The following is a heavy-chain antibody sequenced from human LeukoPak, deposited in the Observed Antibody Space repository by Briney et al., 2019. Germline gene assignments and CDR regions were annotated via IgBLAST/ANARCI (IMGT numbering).Heavy chain of an antibody. V-gene: IGHV3-21*01. CDR2: ISSSSSYI. Sequence: GGSLRLSCAASGFTFSSYDMHWVRQAPGKGLEWVSSISSSSSYIYYADSVKGRFTISRDNAKNSLYLQMNSLRAEDTAVYYCARGSDIVVVVAAGDYWGQGTLVTVSS. CDR1: GFTFSSYD. J-gene: IGHJ4*02. CDR3: ARGSDIVVVVAAGDY. D-gene: IGHD2-15*01.